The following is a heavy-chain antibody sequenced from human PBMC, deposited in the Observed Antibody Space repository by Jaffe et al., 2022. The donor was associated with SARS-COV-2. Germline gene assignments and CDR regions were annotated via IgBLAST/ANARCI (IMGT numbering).Heavy chain of an antibody. V-gene: IGHV3-21*01. J-gene: IGHJ4*02. CDR1: GFTFSTSS. CDR2: ISPSSAYT. Sequence: EVQLVESGGGVVEPGGSLTLSCAVSGFTFSTSSMNWVRQAPGMELEWVSSISPSSAYTFYADSVKGRFIISRDNAKNSLYLQMSSLRADDTAVYYCARGSGYQLNGQHYFDSWGQGTLVTASS. CDR3: ARGSGYQLNGQHYFDS. D-gene: IGHD3-22*01.